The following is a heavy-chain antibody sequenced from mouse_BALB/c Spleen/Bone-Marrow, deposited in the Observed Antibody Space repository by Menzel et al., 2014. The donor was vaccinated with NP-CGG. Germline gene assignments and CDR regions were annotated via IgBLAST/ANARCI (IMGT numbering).Heavy chain of an antibody. Sequence: QVQLQQSGPGLVQPSQPLSITRTVPGFSLTSYGVHWVRQPPGKGLEWLGVIWSGGSTDYNAAFISRLSISKDNSKSXVFFKMNSLQADDTAIYYCARNSDYGSGYFDVWGAGTTVTVSS. D-gene: IGHD1-2*01. V-gene: IGHV2-4*02. CDR2: IWSGGST. CDR1: GFSLTSYG. CDR3: ARNSDYGSGYFDV. J-gene: IGHJ1*01.